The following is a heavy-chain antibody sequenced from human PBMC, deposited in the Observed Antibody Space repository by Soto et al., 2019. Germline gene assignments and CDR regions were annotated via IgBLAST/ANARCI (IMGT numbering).Heavy chain of an antibody. J-gene: IGHJ5*02. Sequence: QITLKESGPTLVKPTQTLTLTCTFSGLSLSTSGVGVGWIRQPPGKALEWLAFLYWDDDKRYSPSLKSRLTNTQRTPCTHAVPTMTNMHPVDTAAHYCAHAWSAASIPTQFYPWGQGTLVTVSS. CDR1: GLSLSTSGVG. CDR2: LYWDDDK. D-gene: IGHD6-13*01. V-gene: IGHV2-5*02. CDR3: AHAWSAASIPTQFYP.